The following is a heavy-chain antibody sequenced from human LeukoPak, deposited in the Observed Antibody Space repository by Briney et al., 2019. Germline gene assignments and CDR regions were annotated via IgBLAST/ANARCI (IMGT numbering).Heavy chain of an antibody. CDR1: GYTFTSYY. V-gene: IGHV1-46*03. D-gene: IGHD3-3*01. Sequence: ASVKVSCKASGYTFTSYYMHWVRQAPGQGLEWMGIINPSGGSTSYAQKFQGRVTMTRDTSTSTVYMEPSSLRSEDTAVYYCARGRFLEWYLGYWGQGTLVTASS. J-gene: IGHJ4*02. CDR2: INPSGGST. CDR3: ARGRFLEWYLGY.